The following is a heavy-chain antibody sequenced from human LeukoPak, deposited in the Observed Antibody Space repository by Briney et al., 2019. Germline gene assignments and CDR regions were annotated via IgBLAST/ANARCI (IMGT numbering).Heavy chain of an antibody. CDR1: GFTFSYHW. D-gene: IGHD1/OR15-1a*01. Sequence: GGSLRLSCAASGFTFSYHWMTWVRQAPGKGLEWVANMKGDGSDRYYLDSVKGRFTISRDNTKNSLYLQMNSLRVEDTAVYYCARDWSALTTSPPDYWGQGTLVTVSS. CDR3: ARDWSALTTSPPDY. V-gene: IGHV3-7*01. CDR2: MKGDGSDR. J-gene: IGHJ4*02.